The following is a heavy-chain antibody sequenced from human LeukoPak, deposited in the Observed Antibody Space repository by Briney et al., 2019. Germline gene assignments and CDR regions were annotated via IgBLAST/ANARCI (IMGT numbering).Heavy chain of an antibody. CDR1: GFTFGAYY. V-gene: IGHV3-7*03. D-gene: IGHD6-19*01. J-gene: IGHJ4*02. CDR3: ARMSGIAVAAIWISYFDY. CDR2: IKQDGSEK. Sequence: PGESLRLSCAASGFTFGAYYMTWVRQALGKGLEWVANIKQDGSEKYYVDSVKGRFTISRDNANNSLYLQMNSLRAEDTAVYYCARMSGIAVAAIWISYFDYWGQGTLVTVSS.